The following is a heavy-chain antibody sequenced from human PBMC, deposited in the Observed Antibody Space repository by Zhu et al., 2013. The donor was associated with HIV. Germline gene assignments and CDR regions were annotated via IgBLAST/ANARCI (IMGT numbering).Heavy chain of an antibody. J-gene: IGHJ5*02. CDR1: GYSFFNHW. Sequence: EVQLVQSGAEVKKPGESLKISCQASGYSFFNHWIAWVRQVPGKGLEWMGIIYPGDSDTRYSPSVQGQVTISADKSINTVYLQWSSLKASDTAIYYCARRAPNVSPTPYWFDPWGQGTPVIVSS. V-gene: IGHV5-51*01. CDR3: ARRAPNVSPTPYWFDP. CDR2: IYPGDSDT.